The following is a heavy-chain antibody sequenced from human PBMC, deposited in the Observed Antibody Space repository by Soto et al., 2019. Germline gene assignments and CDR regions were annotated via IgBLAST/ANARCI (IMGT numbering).Heavy chain of an antibody. V-gene: IGHV3-23*01. D-gene: IGHD3-16*01. CDR2: ISGSGGST. CDR3: AKDRLGGPWSPGRPDY. CDR1: GFTFSSYA. J-gene: IGHJ4*02. Sequence: GGSLRLSCAASGFTFSSYAMSWVRQAPGKGLEWVSAISGSGGSTYYADSVKGRFTISRDNSKNTLYLQMNSLRAEDTAVYYCAKDRLGGPWSPGRPDYWGQGTLVTVSS.